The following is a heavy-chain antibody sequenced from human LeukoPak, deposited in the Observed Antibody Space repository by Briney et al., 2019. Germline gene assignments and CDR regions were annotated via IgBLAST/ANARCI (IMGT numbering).Heavy chain of an antibody. CDR2: THYSSRWYN. CDR3: ARSQGDMDV. J-gene: IGHJ6*03. CDR1: GDSVSSNIAA. V-gene: IGHV6-1*01. D-gene: IGHD1-26*01. Sequence: SQTRSLTCAISGDSVSSNIAAWNWIRQSPTRGLEWLGRTHYSSRWYNDYAVSVKSRITIYADTSKNQFSLQLNSVTPEDTAVYYCARSQGDMDVWGKGTTVTVSS.